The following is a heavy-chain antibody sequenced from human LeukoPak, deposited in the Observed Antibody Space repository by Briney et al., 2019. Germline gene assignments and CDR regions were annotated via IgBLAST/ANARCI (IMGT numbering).Heavy chain of an antibody. CDR3: ARVSDIMISFGGANSYFDY. Sequence: SETLSLTCTLYGGSLNDSDWSWIRQPPGKGLEWIGEITHSGGTHYNPSLWSRLTISTDTSRNKLSLQLTSVTAADTGVYFCARVSDIMISFGGANSYFDYWGQGALVTVSS. V-gene: IGHV4-34*01. D-gene: IGHD3-16*01. CDR1: GGSLNDSD. J-gene: IGHJ4*02. CDR2: ITHSGGT.